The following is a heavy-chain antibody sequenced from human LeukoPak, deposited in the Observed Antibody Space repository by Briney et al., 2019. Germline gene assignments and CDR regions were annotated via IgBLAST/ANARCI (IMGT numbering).Heavy chain of an antibody. CDR2: IIPIFGTA. V-gene: IGHV1-69*05. J-gene: IGHJ6*03. CDR3: ARAPPPDYAFWSPYYMDV. Sequence: ASVKVSCKASGGTFSSYAISWVRQAPGQGLEWMGGIIPIFGTANYAQKFQGRVTITTDESTSTAYMELSSLRSEDTAVYYCARAPPPDYAFWSPYYMDVWGKGTTATVSS. CDR1: GGTFSSYA. D-gene: IGHD3-3*01.